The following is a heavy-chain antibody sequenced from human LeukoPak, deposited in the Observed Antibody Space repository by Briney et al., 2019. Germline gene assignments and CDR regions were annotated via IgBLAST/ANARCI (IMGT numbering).Heavy chain of an antibody. Sequence: SETPSLTSTVSGGSISSYYWSWIRQPPGKGLEWIGYIYYSGSTNYNPSLKSRVTISVDTSKNQSSLKLSSVTAADTAVYYCARGSDYYTPSGAHYYYMDVWGKGTTVTVSS. CDR1: GGSISSYY. CDR3: ARGSDYYTPSGAHYYYMDV. V-gene: IGHV4-59*01. D-gene: IGHD3-10*01. J-gene: IGHJ6*03. CDR2: IYYSGST.